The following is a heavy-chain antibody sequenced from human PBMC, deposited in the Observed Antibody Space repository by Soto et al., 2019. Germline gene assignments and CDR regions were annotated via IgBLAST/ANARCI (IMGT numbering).Heavy chain of an antibody. CDR1: GGTLSSYT. J-gene: IGHJ4*02. D-gene: IGHD2-15*01. CDR3: ARDKGYCSDTSCPDFDY. Sequence: SVKVSCKASGGTLSSYTFSWVRQAHRQGLEWMGRVIPNLGVTNYAKKFQGRFTIVVDTSTSTAYMELNSLRYEDTAVYYCARDKGYCSDTSCPDFDYWGQGTLVTVSS. V-gene: IGHV1-69*04. CDR2: VIPNLGVT.